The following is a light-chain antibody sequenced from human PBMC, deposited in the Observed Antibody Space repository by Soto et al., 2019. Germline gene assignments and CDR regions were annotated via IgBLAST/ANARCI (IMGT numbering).Light chain of an antibody. CDR2: EVS. CDR3: SSYTTSRTYV. V-gene: IGLV2-14*01. CDR1: SCDVGVYNY. Sequence: QSALTQPASVSGSPGQSITISCTGTSCDVGVYNYVSWYQQHPGKAPQLMIYEVSNRPSGVSNRFSGSKSGNTASLTISGLQAEDEADYYCSSYTTSRTYVFGTGTKVTVL. J-gene: IGLJ1*01.